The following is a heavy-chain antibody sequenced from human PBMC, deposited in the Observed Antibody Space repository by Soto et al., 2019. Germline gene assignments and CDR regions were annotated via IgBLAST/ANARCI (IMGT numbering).Heavy chain of an antibody. CDR1: GYPFTTYY. CDR3: ATDDYGIFPY. Sequence: HVQLVQSGTEVKKPGASVRVSCMVSGYPFTTYYIHWVRQAPGQGLEWMGWIDPRSGGTVYEQKFQGRVTMTRDTSISTVYIDLSGLTSDDTALYYCATDDYGIFPYWGQGSLVTVSS. D-gene: IGHD3-10*01. CDR2: IDPRSGGT. V-gene: IGHV1-2*02. J-gene: IGHJ4*02.